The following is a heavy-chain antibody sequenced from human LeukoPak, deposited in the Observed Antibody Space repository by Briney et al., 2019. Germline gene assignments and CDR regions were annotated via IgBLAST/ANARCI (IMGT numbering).Heavy chain of an antibody. CDR2: ISSSSSYI. Sequence: PGGSLRLSCAASGFTFSSYWMSWVRQAPGKGLEWVSSISSSSSYIYYADSVKGRFTISRDNAKNSLYLQMNSLRAEDTAVYYCARDLISSGGALDYWGQGTLVTVSS. CDR3: ARDLISSGGALDY. D-gene: IGHD1-26*01. V-gene: IGHV3-21*01. J-gene: IGHJ4*02. CDR1: GFTFSSYW.